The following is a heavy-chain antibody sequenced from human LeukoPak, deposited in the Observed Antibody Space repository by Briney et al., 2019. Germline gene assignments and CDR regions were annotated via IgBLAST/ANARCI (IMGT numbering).Heavy chain of an antibody. CDR1: GYTFTSYY. CDR3: ARADVDTTKDDAFDI. V-gene: IGHV1-46*01. D-gene: IGHD5-18*01. Sequence: ASVKVSCKASGYTFTSYYMHWVRQAPGQGLEWMGIINPSGGSTSYAQKFQGRVTMTRDMSTSTVYMELSSLRSEDTAVYYCARADVDTTKDDAFDIWGQGTMVTVSS. J-gene: IGHJ3*02. CDR2: INPSGGST.